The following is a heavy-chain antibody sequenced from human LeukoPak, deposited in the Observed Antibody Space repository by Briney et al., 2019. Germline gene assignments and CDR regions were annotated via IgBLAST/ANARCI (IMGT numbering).Heavy chain of an antibody. Sequence: PSETLSLTCTVAGGSFSSNTYYWGWLRQPPGKGLEWFGSISYSESTYYNPSLKSRVTISVDTSKTQFSLELLSVAAADTAVYYCARHVGPDTRITMLRGVSFPRYNNWFDPWGQGTLVTVSS. CDR1: GGSFSSNTYY. CDR3: ARHVGPDTRITMLRGVSFPRYNNWFDP. D-gene: IGHD3-10*01. CDR2: ISYSEST. V-gene: IGHV4-39*01. J-gene: IGHJ5*02.